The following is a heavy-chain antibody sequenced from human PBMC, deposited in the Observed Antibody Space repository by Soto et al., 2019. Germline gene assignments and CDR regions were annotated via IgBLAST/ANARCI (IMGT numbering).Heavy chain of an antibody. Sequence: DSVKVSCKASGYTFTGYYMHWVRQAPGQGLEWMGWINPNSGGTNYAQKFQGRVTMTRDTSISTAYMELSRLRSDDTAVYYCATLDTAMALPIDYWGQGTLVTVSS. CDR2: INPNSGGT. D-gene: IGHD5-18*01. CDR3: ATLDTAMALPIDY. J-gene: IGHJ4*02. CDR1: GYTFTGYY. V-gene: IGHV1-2*02.